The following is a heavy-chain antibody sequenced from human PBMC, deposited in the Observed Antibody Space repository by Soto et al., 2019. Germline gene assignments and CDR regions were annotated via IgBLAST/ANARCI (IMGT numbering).Heavy chain of an antibody. D-gene: IGHD2-15*01. CDR1: GYSFTSYW. CDR2: IDPSDSYT. CDR3: ARPYCSGGSCYDENWFDP. V-gene: IGHV5-10-1*01. J-gene: IGHJ5*02. Sequence: PGESLKISCKGSGYSFTSYWISWVRQMPGKGLEWMGRIDPSDSYTNYSPSFQGHVTISADKSISTAYLQWSSLKASDTAMYCCARPYCSGGSCYDENWFDPWGQGTLVTVSS.